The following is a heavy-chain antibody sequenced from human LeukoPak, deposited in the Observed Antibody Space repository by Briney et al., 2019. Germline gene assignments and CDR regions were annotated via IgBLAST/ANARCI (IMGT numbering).Heavy chain of an antibody. Sequence: SETLSLTCTVSGGSISSDYWSWIRQPPGKGLEWIGEINHSGSTNYNPSLKSRVTISVDTSKNQFSLKLSSVTAADTAVYYCARFDSSGYYNGFDPWGQGTLVTVSS. CDR2: INHSGST. CDR3: ARFDSSGYYNGFDP. J-gene: IGHJ5*02. CDR1: GGSISSDY. V-gene: IGHV4-59*01. D-gene: IGHD3-22*01.